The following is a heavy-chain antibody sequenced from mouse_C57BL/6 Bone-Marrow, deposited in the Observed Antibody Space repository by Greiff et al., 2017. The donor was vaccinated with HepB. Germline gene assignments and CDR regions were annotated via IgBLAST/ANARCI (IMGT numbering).Heavy chain of an antibody. V-gene: IGHV1-80*01. D-gene: IGHD2-3*01. CDR1: GYAFSSYW. J-gene: IGHJ2*01. CDR3: ARGLLQRKGDY. Sequence: VKLMESGAELVKPGASVKISCKASGYAFSSYWMNWVKQRPGKGLEWIGQIYPGDGDTNYNGKFKGKATLTADKSSSTAYMQLSSLTSEDSAVYFCARGLLQRKGDYWGQGTTLTVSS. CDR2: IYPGDGDT.